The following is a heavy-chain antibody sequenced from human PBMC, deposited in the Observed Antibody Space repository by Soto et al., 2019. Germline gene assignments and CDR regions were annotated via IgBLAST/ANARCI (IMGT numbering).Heavy chain of an antibody. CDR3: AKDLCSSWYCYYYYYGMDV. V-gene: IGHV3-30*18. D-gene: IGHD6-13*01. Sequence: GGSLRLSCAASGFTFSSYGMHWVRQAPGKGLEWVAVISYDGSNKYYADSVEGRFTISRDNSKNTLYLQMNSLRAEDTAVYYCAKDLCSSWYCYYYYYGMDVWGQGTTVTV. CDR2: ISYDGSNK. CDR1: GFTFSSYG. J-gene: IGHJ6*02.